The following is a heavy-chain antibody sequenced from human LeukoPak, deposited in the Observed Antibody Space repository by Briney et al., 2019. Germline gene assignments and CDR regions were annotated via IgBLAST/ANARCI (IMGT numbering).Heavy chain of an antibody. CDR1: GVYFSRYW. CDR3: ARVGHGSSWFNS. D-gene: IGHD6-13*01. CDR2: VNADATRT. J-gene: IGHJ5*01. V-gene: IGHV3-74*01. Sequence: PGGSLRLSCAASGVYFSRYWMHWVRPAARRGLMGVSRVNADATRTTYTDSVKGRFTISRDNSKNMLYLEMTSLQIEDTSLYFCARVGHGSSWFNSWGQGTLITVSS.